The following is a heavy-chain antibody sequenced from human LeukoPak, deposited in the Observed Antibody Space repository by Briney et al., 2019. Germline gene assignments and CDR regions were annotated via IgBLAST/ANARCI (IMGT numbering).Heavy chain of an antibody. Sequence: GASVKVSCKASGGTFSSYAISWVRQAPGQGLEWMGGIIPIFGTANYAQKFQGRVTITADKSTSTAYMELSSLRSEDTAVYYCARVLEFGGYGSLYYYYYMDVWGKGTTVTVSS. D-gene: IGHD3-10*01. J-gene: IGHJ6*03. V-gene: IGHV1-69*06. CDR2: IIPIFGTA. CDR3: ARVLEFGGYGSLYYYYYMDV. CDR1: GGTFSSYA.